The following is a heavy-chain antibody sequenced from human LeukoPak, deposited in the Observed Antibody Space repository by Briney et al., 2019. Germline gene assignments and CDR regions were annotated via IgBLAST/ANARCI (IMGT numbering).Heavy chain of an antibody. CDR3: ARQFYESRSPHAKYFQH. Sequence: PSETLSLTCSVSGGSISSSSYYWGWIRQAPGRGLEWIGSIYYSGSTYYTPSLKSRVTISVDTSKNQFSLKLNSVTAADTAVYYCARQFYESRSPHAKYFQHWGQGTLVTVYS. V-gene: IGHV4-39*01. D-gene: IGHD3-22*01. CDR1: GGSISSSSYY. CDR2: IYYSGST. J-gene: IGHJ1*01.